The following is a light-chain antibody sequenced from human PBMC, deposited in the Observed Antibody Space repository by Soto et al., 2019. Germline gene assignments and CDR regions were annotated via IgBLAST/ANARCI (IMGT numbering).Light chain of an antibody. J-gene: IGKJ4*01. CDR2: GAS. Sequence: VLTQSPGTLSLSPGERATISCRASQSISSSYLAWYQHKPGQAPRLLIYGASSRASGIPHRFSGSGSGTDFTLTISTLEPEDCGVYYCQQYGSSPLTFGGGTKVEIK. CDR3: QQYGSSPLT. V-gene: IGKV3-20*01. CDR1: QSISSSY.